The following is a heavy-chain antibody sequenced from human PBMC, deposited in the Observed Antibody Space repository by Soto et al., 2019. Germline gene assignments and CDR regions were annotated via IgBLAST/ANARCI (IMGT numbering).Heavy chain of an antibody. J-gene: IGHJ4*02. Sequence: QVQLQQWGAGLLKPSETLSLTCAVYGGSFSGYYWSWIRQPPGKGLEWIGEINHSGSTNYNPSLKSRVTISVDTSKTQFSLKLSSVTAADTAVYYCARGLQGNSYYFDYWGQGTLVTVSS. CDR2: INHSGST. CDR1: GGSFSGYY. V-gene: IGHV4-34*01. CDR3: ARGLQGNSYYFDY. D-gene: IGHD4-4*01.